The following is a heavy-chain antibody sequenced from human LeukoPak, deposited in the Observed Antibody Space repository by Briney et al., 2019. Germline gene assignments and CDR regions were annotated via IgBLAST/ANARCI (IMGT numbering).Heavy chain of an antibody. Sequence: PGGSLRLSCAASGFTFSSYSMNWVRQAPGKGLEWVSSISSSSSYIYYADSVKGRFTISRDNAKNSLYLQMNSLRAEDTAVYYCARAVAGNRPIDYWGQGTLVTVSS. CDR1: GFTFSSYS. J-gene: IGHJ4*02. V-gene: IGHV3-21*01. D-gene: IGHD6-19*01. CDR2: ISSSSSYI. CDR3: ARAVAGNRPIDY.